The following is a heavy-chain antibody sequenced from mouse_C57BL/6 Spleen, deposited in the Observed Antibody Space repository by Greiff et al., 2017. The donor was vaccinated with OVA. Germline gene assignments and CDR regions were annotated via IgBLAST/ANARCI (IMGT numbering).Heavy chain of an antibody. CDR2: IDPSDSET. V-gene: IGHV1-52*01. Sequence: QVQLQQPGAELVRPGSSVKLSCKASGYTFTSYWMHWVKQRPIQGLEWIGNIDPSDSETHYNQKFKDKATLTVAKSSSTAYMQLSSLTSEDSAVYYCARDYGSSPWFAYWGQGTLVTVSA. J-gene: IGHJ3*01. D-gene: IGHD1-1*01. CDR1: GYTFTSYW. CDR3: ARDYGSSPWFAY.